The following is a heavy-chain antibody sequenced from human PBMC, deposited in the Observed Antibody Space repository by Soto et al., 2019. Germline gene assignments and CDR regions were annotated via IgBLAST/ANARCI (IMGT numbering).Heavy chain of an antibody. CDR3: ARDLSDDFWSGYRQFDY. Sequence: ASVKVSCKASGYTFTSYGISWVRQAPGQGLEWMGWISAYNGNTNYAQKLQGRVTMTTDTSTSTAYMELRSLRSDDTAVYYCARDLSDDFWSGYRQFDYWGQGTLVTVPQ. V-gene: IGHV1-18*01. J-gene: IGHJ4*02. CDR1: GYTFTSYG. D-gene: IGHD3-3*01. CDR2: ISAYNGNT.